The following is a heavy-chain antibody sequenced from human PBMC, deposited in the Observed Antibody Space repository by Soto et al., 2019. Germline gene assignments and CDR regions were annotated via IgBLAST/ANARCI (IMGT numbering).Heavy chain of an antibody. D-gene: IGHD2-21*01. CDR2: IIPMLGIS. V-gene: IGHV1-69*02. J-gene: IGHJ3*02. CDR3: TIASWSGEFFDI. Sequence: QVQLVQSGAEVKKPGSAVKVSGKDYGGTFSTYSMFWVRQAPGQGLEWMGRIIPMLGISNYAQKFQGRVTIRADTSTGTAYMELTSPSSEDTVRYYCTIASWSGEFFDIWCQGTMVTGSS. CDR1: GGTFSTYS.